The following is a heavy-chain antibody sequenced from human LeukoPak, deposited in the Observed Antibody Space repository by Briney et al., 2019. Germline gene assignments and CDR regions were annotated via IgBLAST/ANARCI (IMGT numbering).Heavy chain of an antibody. D-gene: IGHD3-16*01. CDR2: IRHDVSKT. J-gene: IGHJ6*03. CDR1: GLIFSSYG. CDR3: AKPVIPSAYQGTYYMDV. Sequence: PVGSLRLSCAASGLIFSSYGMNWVRQAPGARLGWVAYIRHDVSKTFYADTVKARFTISSENTKNTLYLQMHSLRAEDTALYYCAKPVIPSAYQGTYYMDVWGKGTTVSVSS. V-gene: IGHV3-30*02.